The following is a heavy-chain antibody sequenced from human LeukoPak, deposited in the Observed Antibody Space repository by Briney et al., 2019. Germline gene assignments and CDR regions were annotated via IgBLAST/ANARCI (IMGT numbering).Heavy chain of an antibody. CDR1: GFTFISYS. V-gene: IGHV3-64D*09. CDR3: AIAASGTLADF. J-gene: IGHJ4*02. D-gene: IGHD6-13*01. CDR2: ISSHGGST. Sequence: GESLRLSCSASGFTFISYSMYWVRQAPGKGLEYVSAISSHGGSTYYADSVKGRFTISRDNSKTTLYLQMSSLRTEDTAVYYCAIAASGTLADFWGQGTVVTVSS.